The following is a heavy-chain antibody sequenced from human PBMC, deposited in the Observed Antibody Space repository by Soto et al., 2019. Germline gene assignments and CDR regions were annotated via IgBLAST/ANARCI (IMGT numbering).Heavy chain of an antibody. CDR1: GYTFTSYD. J-gene: IGHJ4*02. V-gene: IGHV1-8*01. D-gene: IGHD3-22*01. CDR3: ARSGYYDSSGYYYAPPSFDY. CDR2: MNPNSGNT. Sequence: ASVKVSCKASGYTFTSYDINWVRQATGQGLEWMGWMNPNSGNTGYAQKFQGRVTMTRNTSISTAYMELSSLRSEDTAVYYCARSGYYDSSGYYYAPPSFDYWGQGTQVTV.